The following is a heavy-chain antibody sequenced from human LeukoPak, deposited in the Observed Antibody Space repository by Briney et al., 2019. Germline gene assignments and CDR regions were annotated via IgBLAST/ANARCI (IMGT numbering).Heavy chain of an antibody. J-gene: IGHJ4*02. CDR1: GFTFSIYT. Sequence: VGSLRLSCAASGFTFSIYTMNWVRQAPGKGLEWVSIITYNGDNKYYADSVQGRFTISRDNSKNTVYLQMNSLRAEDTAIYYCAKDGHCPGALCPTQIAVAGYNDNWGQGTLVTVSS. CDR3: AKDGHCPGALCPTQIAVAGYNDN. D-gene: IGHD6-19*01. CDR2: ITYNGDNK. V-gene: IGHV3-23*01.